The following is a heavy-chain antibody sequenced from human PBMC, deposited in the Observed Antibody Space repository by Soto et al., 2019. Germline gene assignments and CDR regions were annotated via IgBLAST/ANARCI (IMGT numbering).Heavy chain of an antibody. D-gene: IGHD2-2*01. CDR1: GYTFATYG. CDR2: IRGYSGKT. CDR3: ARLRYQELESWFDP. J-gene: IGHJ5*02. V-gene: IGHV1-18*04. Sequence: QVQLVQSGAEVKKPGASVKVSCKASGYTFATYGITWVRQAPGQGLEWMGWIRGYSGKTNYAQNFQGRVTMTTDTSTSTAYMELRSLTSDDTAIYYCARLRYQELESWFDPWGQGTLVTFSS.